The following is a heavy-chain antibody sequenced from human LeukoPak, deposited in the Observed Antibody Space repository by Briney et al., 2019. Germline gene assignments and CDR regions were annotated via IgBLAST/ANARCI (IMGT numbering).Heavy chain of an antibody. CDR2: IYYSGST. CDR1: GGSISSSSYY. J-gene: IGHJ5*02. CDR3: ARDNPRAGLAP. D-gene: IGHD1-14*01. V-gene: IGHV4-39*07. Sequence: SETLSLTCTVSGGSISSSSYYWGWIRQPPGKGLEWIGSIYYSGSTYYNPSLKSRVTISVDTSKNQYSLKLSSVSAADTAAYYCARDNPRAGLAPWGQGTLVTVSS.